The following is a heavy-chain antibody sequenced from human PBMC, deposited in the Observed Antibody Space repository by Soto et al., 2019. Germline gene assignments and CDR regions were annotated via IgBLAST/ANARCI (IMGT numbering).Heavy chain of an antibody. CDR1: GGSISSYY. CDR3: ARHGGYCSGGSCPTTFDY. V-gene: IGHV4-59*08. D-gene: IGHD2-15*01. CDR2: IYYSGST. Sequence: QVQLQESGPGLVKPSETLSLTCTVSGGSISSYYWSWIRQPPGKGLEWIGYIYYSGSTNYNPSLKTRVTRSVDTSKNLFSLKLSSVPAADTAVYYCARHGGYCSGGSCPTTFDYWGQGTLVTVSS. J-gene: IGHJ4*02.